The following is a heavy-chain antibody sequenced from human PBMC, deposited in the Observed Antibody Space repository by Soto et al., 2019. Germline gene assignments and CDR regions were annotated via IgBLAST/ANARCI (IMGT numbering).Heavy chain of an antibody. J-gene: IGHJ6*03. CDR3: ARGIAAAGTNYYYYYYMDV. V-gene: IGHV4-59*01. CDR1: GGSISSYY. CDR2: IYYSGST. D-gene: IGHD6-13*01. Sequence: SETLSLTCTVSGGSISSYYWSWIRQPPGKGLEWIGYIYYSGSTNYNPSLKSRVTISVDTSKNQFSLKLSSVTAADTAVYYCARGIAAAGTNYYYYYYMDVWGKGTTVTSP.